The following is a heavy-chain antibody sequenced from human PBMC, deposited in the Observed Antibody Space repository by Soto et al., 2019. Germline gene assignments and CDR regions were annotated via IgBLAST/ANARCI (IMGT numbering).Heavy chain of an antibody. Sequence: SETRSLTRPVCGGCICRWWYSWRWIRQQPSKRLEWIGYIYYRGSTNYNPSLKSRVTMSVDTSKNQFSLKMSSVAAADTAVYYCARGRYYSDTTGSPLYDVWGRGTMVTVSS. CDR1: GGCICRWWYS. V-gene: IGHV4-61*01. D-gene: IGHD3-22*01. J-gene: IGHJ3*01. CDR3: ARGRYYSDTTGSPLYDV. CDR2: IYYRGST.